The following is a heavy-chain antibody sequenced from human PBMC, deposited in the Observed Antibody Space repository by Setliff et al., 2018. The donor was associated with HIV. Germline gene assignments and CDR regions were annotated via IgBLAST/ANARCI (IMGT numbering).Heavy chain of an antibody. D-gene: IGHD3-10*01. CDR2: IYDSGST. CDR3: AREVNIPVRGITDDAFDI. J-gene: IGHJ3*02. Sequence: SETLSLTCSVSGANLNRHFWSWVRQPPGKGLEWIGTIYDSGSTNYNPSLKSRVRISVDTSKNQLSLKLTSVTPADTAVYYCAREVNIPVRGITDDAFDIWGQGTMVTVSS. V-gene: IGHV4-59*11. CDR1: GANLNRHF.